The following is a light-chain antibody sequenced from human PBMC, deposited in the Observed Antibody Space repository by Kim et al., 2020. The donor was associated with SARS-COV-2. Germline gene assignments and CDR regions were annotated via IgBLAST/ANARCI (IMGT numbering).Light chain of an antibody. J-gene: IGKJ1*01. CDR2: AAS. CDR1: QGISNY. CDR3: QKYNSAPPT. V-gene: IGKV1-27*01. Sequence: ASVGDRVTITCRASQGISNYLAWYQQKPGRVPKLLIYAASTLQSGVPSRFSGSGSGTDFTLTISSLQPEDVATYYCQKYNSAPPTFGQGTKVEIK.